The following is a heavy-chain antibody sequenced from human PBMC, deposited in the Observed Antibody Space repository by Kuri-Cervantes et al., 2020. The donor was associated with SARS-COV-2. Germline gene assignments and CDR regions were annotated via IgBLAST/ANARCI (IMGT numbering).Heavy chain of an antibody. D-gene: IGHD3-3*01. CDR2: IIPILSIT. CDR1: AGTFRNYA. CDR3: ARGSEAVDY. Sequence: SVKVSCKASAGTFRNYAISWVRQAPGQGLEWMGRIIPILSITNYAQKFHDRVTFSADKSTTTVYMELSSLRSEDTAVYYCARGSEAVDYWGQGTLVTVSS. J-gene: IGHJ4*02. V-gene: IGHV1-69*04.